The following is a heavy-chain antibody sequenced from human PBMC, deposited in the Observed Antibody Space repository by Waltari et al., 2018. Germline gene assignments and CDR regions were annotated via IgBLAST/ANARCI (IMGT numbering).Heavy chain of an antibody. Sequence: EVQLVQSGGGVVRHGESLRLSCAASGSTFSNYHMKWVRQAPGKGLEWAAHISGRSDMRLYAASVRGRLTIVRDNVKNVLYLQMDSLGVDDTAVYYCGREASGFDPWGQGTLVTVSS. J-gene: IGHJ5*02. D-gene: IGHD3-10*01. CDR1: GSTFSNYH. V-gene: IGHV3-48*01. CDR2: ISGRSDMR. CDR3: GREASGFDP.